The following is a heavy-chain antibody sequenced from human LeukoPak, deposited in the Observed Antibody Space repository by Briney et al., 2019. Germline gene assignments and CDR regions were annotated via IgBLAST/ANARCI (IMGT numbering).Heavy chain of an antibody. Sequence: NPGGSLRLSCAASGFTVSSNYMSWVRQPPGKGLEWIGEIYQSGSTNYNPSLKSRATISVDKSKNQFSLKLNSVTAADTAVYYCAKIPGYSSSWHHYYYYYGMDVWGQGTTVTVSS. V-gene: IGHV4-4*02. D-gene: IGHD6-13*01. CDR3: AKIPGYSSSWHHYYYYYGMDV. CDR2: IYQSGST. CDR1: GFTVSSNY. J-gene: IGHJ6*02.